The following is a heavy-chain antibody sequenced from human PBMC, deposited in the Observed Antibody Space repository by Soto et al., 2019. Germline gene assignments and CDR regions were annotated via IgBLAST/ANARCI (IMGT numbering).Heavy chain of an antibody. CDR3: ATPQGYSSSSGAFDI. V-gene: IGHV4-39*01. Sequence: SETLSLTCTVSGGSISSSSYYWGWIRQPPGKGLEWIGSIYYSGSTYYNPSLKSRVTISVDTSKNQFSLKLSSVTAADTAVYYCATPQGYSSSSGAFDIWGQGTMVTV. J-gene: IGHJ3*02. CDR2: IYYSGST. D-gene: IGHD6-6*01. CDR1: GGSISSSSYY.